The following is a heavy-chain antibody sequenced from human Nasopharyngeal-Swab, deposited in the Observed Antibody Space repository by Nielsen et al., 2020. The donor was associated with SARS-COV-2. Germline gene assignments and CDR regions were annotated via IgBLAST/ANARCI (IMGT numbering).Heavy chain of an antibody. D-gene: IGHD6-6*01. V-gene: IGHV5-51*01. CDR1: GYSFTSYW. Sequence: GESLKISCKGSGYSFTSYWIGWVRQMPGKGLEWMGIIYPGDSNTRYSPSFQGQVTISADKSISTAYLQWSSLKASDTAMYYCARLCEARRYYYYYMDVWGKGTTVTVSS. CDR3: ARLCEARRYYYYYMDV. J-gene: IGHJ6*03. CDR2: IYPGDSNT.